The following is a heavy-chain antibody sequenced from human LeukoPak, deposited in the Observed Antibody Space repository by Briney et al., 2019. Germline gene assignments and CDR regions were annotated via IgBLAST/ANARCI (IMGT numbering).Heavy chain of an antibody. CDR1: GYTFTSNY. V-gene: IGHV1-46*01. Sequence: GASVKVSCKASGYTFTSNYLHWVRQAPGQGLEWMGVINPSGGRTSYAQKFQGRVTMTRDMSTSTVYKELSSLRSEDTAVYYCARDPEDDTSGYYYFDYWGQGTLVTVSS. D-gene: IGHD3-22*01. J-gene: IGHJ4*02. CDR3: ARDPEDDTSGYYYFDY. CDR2: INPSGGRT.